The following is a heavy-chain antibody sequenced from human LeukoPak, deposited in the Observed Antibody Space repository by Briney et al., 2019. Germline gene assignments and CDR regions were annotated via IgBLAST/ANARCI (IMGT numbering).Heavy chain of an antibody. J-gene: IGHJ5*02. D-gene: IGHD6-13*01. CDR2: ISGSGGST. CDR1: GFTFSSYA. V-gene: IGHV3-23*01. Sequence: GGSLRLSCAASGFTFSSYAMSWVRQAPGKGLEWVSAISGSGGSTYYADSVKGRFTISRDNSKNTLYLQMNSLRAEDTAVYYCAKDGSSTWFRYWFDPWGQGTLVTVSS. CDR3: AKDGSSTWFRYWFDP.